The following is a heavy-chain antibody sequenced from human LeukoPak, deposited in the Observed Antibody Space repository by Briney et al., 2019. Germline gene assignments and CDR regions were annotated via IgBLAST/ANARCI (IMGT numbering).Heavy chain of an antibody. J-gene: IGHJ4*02. CDR2: MNPNSGNT. CDR1: GYTFTSYD. V-gene: IGHV1-8*01. Sequence: ASVKVSCKASGYTFTSYDINWVRQATGQGLEWMGWMNPNSGNTGYAQKFQGRVTMTRNTSISTAYMELSSLRSEDTAVYYCARSYCSSTSCYVPPLDYWGQGTLVTVSS. D-gene: IGHD2-2*01. CDR3: ARSYCSSTSCYVPPLDY.